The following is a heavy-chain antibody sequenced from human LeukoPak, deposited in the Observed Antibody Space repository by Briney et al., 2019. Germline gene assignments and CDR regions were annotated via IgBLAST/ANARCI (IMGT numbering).Heavy chain of an antibody. V-gene: IGHV3-11*01. Sequence: PGGSLRLSCAASGFTFSDYYMSWIRQAPGKGLEWVSYISSSGSTIYYADSVKGRFTTSRDNAKNSLYLQMNSLRAEDTAVYYCAGDGLMVYAYDYWGQGTLVTVSS. CDR1: GFTFSDYY. J-gene: IGHJ4*02. CDR3: AGDGLMVYAYDY. CDR2: ISSSGSTI. D-gene: IGHD2-8*01.